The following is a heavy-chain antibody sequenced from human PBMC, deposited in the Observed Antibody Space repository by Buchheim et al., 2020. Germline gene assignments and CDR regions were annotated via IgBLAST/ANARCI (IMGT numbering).Heavy chain of an antibody. V-gene: IGHV3-48*01. CDR1: GFTFSSYS. Sequence: EVQLVESGGGLVQPGGSLRLSCAASGFTFSSYSMNWVRQAPGKGLEWVSYISSSSSTIYYADSVKGRFTISRDNAKNSLYLQMNSLRAEDTAVYYCARDISSSSSWYQAHCYYGMDVWGQGTT. J-gene: IGHJ6*02. D-gene: IGHD6-13*01. CDR2: ISSSSSTI. CDR3: ARDISSSSSWYQAHCYYGMDV.